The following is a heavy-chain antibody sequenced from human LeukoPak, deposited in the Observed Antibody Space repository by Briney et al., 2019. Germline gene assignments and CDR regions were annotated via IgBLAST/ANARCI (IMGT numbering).Heavy chain of an antibody. CDR1: GLRFSDYY. D-gene: IGHD2/OR15-2a*01. CDR3: ATNLIGAGEYFQQ. V-gene: IGHV3-11*01. J-gene: IGHJ1*01. CDR2: ISSGGDIM. Sequence: GGSLRLSCAASGLRFSDYYVSWIRQAPEKGLQWVSYISSGGDIMHYADSVKGRFTSSRDNAKTSGYLEMNSLGAEDTAVYYCATNLIGAGEYFQQWGQGTLVTVSS.